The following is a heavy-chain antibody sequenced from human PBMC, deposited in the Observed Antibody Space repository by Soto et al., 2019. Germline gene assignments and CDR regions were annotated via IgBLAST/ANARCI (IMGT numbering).Heavy chain of an antibody. Sequence: SETLSLTCVVSGCSISSSHWWSWVRQPPGKALEWIGEIYHSGSTNYNPSLKSRVTISVDKSKNQFSLDLRSVTAADTAVYYCARDKITGLFDYWGQGTLVTVSS. CDR1: GCSISSSHW. V-gene: IGHV4-4*02. J-gene: IGHJ4*02. D-gene: IGHD2-8*02. CDR3: ARDKITGLFDY. CDR2: IYHSGST.